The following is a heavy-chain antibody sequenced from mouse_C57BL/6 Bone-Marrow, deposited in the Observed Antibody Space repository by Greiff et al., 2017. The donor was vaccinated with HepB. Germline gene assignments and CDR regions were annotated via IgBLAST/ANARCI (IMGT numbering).Heavy chain of an antibody. J-gene: IGHJ2*01. Sequence: EVKLMESGAELVRPGASVKLSCTASGFNIKDDYMHWVKQRPEQGLEWIGWIDPENGGTEYASKFQGKATITADTSSNTAYLQLSSLTSEDTAIYYCTTPYDYDYFDYWGQGTTLTVSS. CDR2: IDPENGGT. D-gene: IGHD2-4*01. CDR1: GFNIKDDY. V-gene: IGHV14-4*01. CDR3: TTPYDYDYFDY.